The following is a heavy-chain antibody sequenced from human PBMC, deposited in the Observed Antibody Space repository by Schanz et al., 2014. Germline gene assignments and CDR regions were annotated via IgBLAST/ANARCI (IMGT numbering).Heavy chain of an antibody. CDR2: ISSGGGST. Sequence: EVQLLESGGGLVQPGGSLRLSCASSGFSFTTYAMSWVRQAPGKGLEWVSSISSGGGSTYYADSVKGRFTISRDNSKNTLYLQMNSLRAEDTALYYCVRDELLWFGEVLYIDYWGQGAPVTVSS. CDR3: VRDELLWFGEVLYIDY. V-gene: IGHV3-23*01. CDR1: GFSFTTYA. D-gene: IGHD3-10*01. J-gene: IGHJ4*02.